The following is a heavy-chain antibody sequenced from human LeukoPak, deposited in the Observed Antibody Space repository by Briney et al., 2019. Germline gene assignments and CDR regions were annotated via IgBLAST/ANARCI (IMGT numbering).Heavy chain of an antibody. CDR2: IYYSGST. CDR1: GGSISSGSYY. J-gene: IGHJ4*02. CDR3: ASNRRDATYYFDY. Sequence: PSQTLSLTCTVSGGSISSGSYYRSCIRQHPGKGLEWIGSIYYSGSTYYSPSLKSRLTMSVDTSKNQFSLKLSSVTAADTAVYYCASNRRDATYYFDYWGQGTLVTVSS. V-gene: IGHV4-31*03. D-gene: IGHD1-14*01.